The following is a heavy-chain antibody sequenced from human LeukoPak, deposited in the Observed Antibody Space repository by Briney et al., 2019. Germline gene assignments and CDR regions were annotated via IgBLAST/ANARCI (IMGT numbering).Heavy chain of an antibody. J-gene: IGHJ4*02. D-gene: IGHD6-19*01. V-gene: IGHV3-48*04. CDR3: ARFHSSGHLDY. Sequence: PGGSLRLSCAASGFTFSSYSMNWVRQAPGKGLEWVSYISSSSSTIYYADSVKGRFTISRDNAKNSLYLQMNSLRAEDTAVYYCARFHSSGHLDYWGQGTLVTVSS. CDR2: ISSSSSTI. CDR1: GFTFSSYS.